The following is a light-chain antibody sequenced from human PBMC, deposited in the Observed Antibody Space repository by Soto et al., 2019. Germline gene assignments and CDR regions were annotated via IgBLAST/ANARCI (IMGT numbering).Light chain of an antibody. J-gene: IGKJ4*01. V-gene: IGKV3-11*01. CDR1: KSVNSY. CDR2: DAS. Sequence: EIVLTQSPATLSLSPGERATLSCRASKSVNSYLAWYQQKPGQAPRLLLYDASTRATGIPARFSGSGSGTDFTLTISSLEPEDFAVYYCQQRSNWPPLTFGGGTKVEIK. CDR3: QQRSNWPPLT.